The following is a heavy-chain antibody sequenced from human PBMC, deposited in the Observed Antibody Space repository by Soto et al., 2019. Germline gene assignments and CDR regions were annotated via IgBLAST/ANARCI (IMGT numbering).Heavy chain of an antibody. J-gene: IGHJ4*02. CDR1: GYTLTELS. CDR2: FDPEDGET. V-gene: IGHV1-24*01. Sequence: ASVKVSCKVSGYTLTELSMHWVRQAPGKGPEWMGGFDPEDGETIYAQKFQGRVTMTEDTSTDTAYMELSSLRSEDTAVYYCATPNPYDFWSGYYSYWGQGTLVTVS. D-gene: IGHD3-3*01. CDR3: ATPNPYDFWSGYYSY.